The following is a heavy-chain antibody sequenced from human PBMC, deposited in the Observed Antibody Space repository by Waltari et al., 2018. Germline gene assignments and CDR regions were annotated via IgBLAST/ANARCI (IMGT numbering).Heavy chain of an antibody. J-gene: IGHJ4*02. CDR2: IKQDGSEK. V-gene: IGHV3-7*01. D-gene: IGHD5-18*01. CDR3: AREGKLWLKRHFDY. Sequence: EVQLVESGGGLVQPGGSLRLSCAASGFTLSSYWMSWVRQAPGKGLEWVANIKQDGSEKYYVDSVKGRFTISRDNAKNSLYLQMNSLRAEDTAVYYCAREGKLWLKRHFDYWGQGTLVTVSS. CDR1: GFTLSSYW.